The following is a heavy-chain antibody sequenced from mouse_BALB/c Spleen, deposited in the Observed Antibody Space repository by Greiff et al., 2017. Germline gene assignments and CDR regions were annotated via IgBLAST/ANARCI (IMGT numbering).Heavy chain of an antibody. CDR1: GFSLTSYG. V-gene: IGHV2-4-1*01. Sequence: VHLVESGPGLVQPSQSLSITCTVSGFSLTSYGVHWVRQSPGKGLEWLGVIWSGGSTDYNAAFISRLSISKDNSKSQVFFKMNSLQADDTAIYYCARKGGDPYYYAMDYWGQGTSVTVSS. CDR2: IWSGGST. J-gene: IGHJ4*01. CDR3: ARKGGDPYYYAMDY. D-gene: IGHD3-3*01.